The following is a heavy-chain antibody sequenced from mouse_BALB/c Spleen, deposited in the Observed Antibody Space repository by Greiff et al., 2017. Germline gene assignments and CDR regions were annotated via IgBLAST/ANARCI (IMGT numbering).Heavy chain of an antibody. CDR2: INPYNGDT. CDR3: GRGLDGNYGAMDY. D-gene: IGHD2-1*01. J-gene: IGHJ4*01. CDR1: GYSFTGYF. V-gene: IGHV1-37*01. Sequence: VQLKESGPELVKPGASVKISCKASGYSFTGYFMNWVKQSHGKSLEWIGRINPYNGDTFYNQKFKGKATLTVDKSSSTAHMELLSLTSEDSAVYYCGRGLDGNYGAMDYWGQGTSVTVSS.